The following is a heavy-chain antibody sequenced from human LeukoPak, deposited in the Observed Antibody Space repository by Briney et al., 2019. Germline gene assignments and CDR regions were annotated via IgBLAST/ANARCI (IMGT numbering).Heavy chain of an antibody. CDR1: GVSFSGYY. Sequence: PSETLSLTCAVYGVSFSGYYWSWIRQPPGKGLEWIGEINHSGSTNYNPSLKSRVTISVDTSKNQFSLKLSSVTAADTAVYYCARGRLSIAAAGPSFDYWGQGTLVTVSS. CDR3: ARGRLSIAAAGPSFDY. J-gene: IGHJ4*02. V-gene: IGHV4-34*01. CDR2: INHSGST. D-gene: IGHD6-13*01.